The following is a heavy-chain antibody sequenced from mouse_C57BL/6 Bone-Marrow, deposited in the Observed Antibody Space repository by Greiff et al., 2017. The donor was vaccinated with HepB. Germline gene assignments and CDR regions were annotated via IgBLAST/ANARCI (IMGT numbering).Heavy chain of an antibody. V-gene: IGHV10-1*01. CDR2: IRSKSNNYAT. D-gene: IGHD2-3*01. CDR3: VRDDGYYHYYAMDY. Sequence: EVQLVESGGGLVQPKGSLKLSCAASGFSFNTYAMNWVRQAPGKGLEWVARIRSKSNNYATYYADSVKDRFTISRDDSESMLYLQMNNLKTEDTAMYYCVRDDGYYHYYAMDYWGQGTSVTVSS. J-gene: IGHJ4*01. CDR1: GFSFNTYA.